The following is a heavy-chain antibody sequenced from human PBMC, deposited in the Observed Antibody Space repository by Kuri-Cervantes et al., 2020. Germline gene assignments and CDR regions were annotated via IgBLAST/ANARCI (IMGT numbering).Heavy chain of an antibody. CDR2: ISAYNGNT. CDR3: ARGPYYYGSGILGGMDV. V-gene: IGHV1-18*01. Sequence: ASVKVSCKASGYTFTSYGISWVRQAPGQGLEWMGWISAYNGNTNYAQKLQGRVTMTTDTSTSTAYMELRSLRSDDTAVYYCARGPYYYGSGILGGMDVWGQGTTVTVSS. J-gene: IGHJ6*02. CDR1: GYTFTSYG. D-gene: IGHD3-10*01.